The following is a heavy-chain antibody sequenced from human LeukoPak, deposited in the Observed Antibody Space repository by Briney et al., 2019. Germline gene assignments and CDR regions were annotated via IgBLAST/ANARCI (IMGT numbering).Heavy chain of an antibody. CDR2: INPSDGST. J-gene: IGHJ6*02. D-gene: IGHD2-2*01. Sequence: ASVKVSCKASGYTFTSYYMHWVRQAPGQGLEWMGIINPSDGSTSYAQKFQGRVTMTRDTSTSTVYMELSSLRSEDTAVYYCAREIGCSSTSCRPYYYYGMDVWGQGTTVTVSS. CDR3: AREIGCSSTSCRPYYYYGMDV. V-gene: IGHV1-46*01. CDR1: GYTFTSYY.